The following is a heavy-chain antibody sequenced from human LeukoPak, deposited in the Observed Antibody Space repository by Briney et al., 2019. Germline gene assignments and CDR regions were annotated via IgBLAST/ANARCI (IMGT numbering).Heavy chain of an antibody. V-gene: IGHV4-39*01. J-gene: IGHJ4*02. CDR3: ASSLNLWQRPAMAD. CDR1: GGSISSSSYY. CDR2: IYYSGST. Sequence: SETLSLTCTVSGGSISSSSYYWGWIRQPPGKGLEWIGSIYYSGSTYYNPSLKSRVTISVDTSKDQFSLKLSSVTAADTAVYYCASSLNLWQRPAMADWGQGTLVTVSS. D-gene: IGHD5-18*01.